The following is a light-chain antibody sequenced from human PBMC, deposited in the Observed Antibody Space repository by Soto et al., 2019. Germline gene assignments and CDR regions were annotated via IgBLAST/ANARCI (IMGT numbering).Light chain of an antibody. CDR2: LGS. V-gene: IGKV2-28*01. CDR1: QSILHSNGYNY. Sequence: DIVMTQSPLSLPVTPGEPAAISCRSSQSILHSNGYNYLDWYLQKPGQSPQLLIYLGSNRASGVPDRFGGSGSGTDFTLKISRVEAEDVGVYYCMQALQIPYIFGQGAKLEIK. CDR3: MQALQIPYI. J-gene: IGKJ2*01.